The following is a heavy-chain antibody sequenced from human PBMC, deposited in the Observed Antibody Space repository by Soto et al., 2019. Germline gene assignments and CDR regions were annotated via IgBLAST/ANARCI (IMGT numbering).Heavy chain of an antibody. D-gene: IGHD1-1*01. J-gene: IGHJ5*02. CDR3: VRDGTKTLRDWFDP. CDR2: IYATGTT. CDR1: GASISGFY. Sequence: SETLSLTCTVSGASISGFYWSWIRKSAGKGLEWIGRIYATGTTDYYPSRKSRVMMAVDTSKKQFSLKLRSVTAADTAVYYCVRDGTKTLRDWFDPWGQGISVTVSS. V-gene: IGHV4-4*07.